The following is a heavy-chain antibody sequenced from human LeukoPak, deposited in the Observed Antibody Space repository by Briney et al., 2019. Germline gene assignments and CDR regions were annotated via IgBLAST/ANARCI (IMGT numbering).Heavy chain of an antibody. CDR3: ARGGYDFWSGYYPSKGMDV. J-gene: IGHJ6*02. CDR1: GYTFTMYD. D-gene: IGHD3-3*01. CDR2: INPNRGNT. V-gene: IGHV1-8*01. Sequence: GASVKDSFKASGYTFTMYDINGVRQAPGQGLEWMGWINPNRGNTGYTQKFQGRVTMTRNSFISTGYMELSSLRSEDTGVYYCARGGYDFWSGYYPSKGMDVWGQGTTVTVSS.